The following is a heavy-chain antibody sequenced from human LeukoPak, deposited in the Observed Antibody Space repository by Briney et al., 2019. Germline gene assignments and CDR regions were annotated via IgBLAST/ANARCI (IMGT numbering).Heavy chain of an antibody. J-gene: IGHJ4*02. CDR3: AREESVVAGTCDY. D-gene: IGHD6-19*01. V-gene: IGHV1-8*01. Sequence: ASVKVSCKASGYTFTSYDINWVRQATGQGLEWMGWMNPNSGNTGYAQKFQGRVTMTRNTSISTAYMELSSLRSEDTAVYYCAREESVVAGTCDYWGQGTLVTASS. CDR1: GYTFTSYD. CDR2: MNPNSGNT.